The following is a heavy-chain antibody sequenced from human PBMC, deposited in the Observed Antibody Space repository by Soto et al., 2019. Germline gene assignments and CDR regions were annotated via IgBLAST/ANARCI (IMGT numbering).Heavy chain of an antibody. CDR3: AKDPVLRYFDWPPSDWFDP. J-gene: IGHJ5*02. D-gene: IGHD3-9*01. CDR2: ISYDGSNK. V-gene: IGHV3-30*18. Sequence: PGGSLRLSCAASGFTFSSYGMHWVRQAPGKGLEWVAVISYDGSNKYYADSVKGRFTISRDNSKNTLYLQMNSLRAEDTAVYYCAKDPVLRYFDWPPSDWFDPWGQGTLVTVSS. CDR1: GFTFSSYG.